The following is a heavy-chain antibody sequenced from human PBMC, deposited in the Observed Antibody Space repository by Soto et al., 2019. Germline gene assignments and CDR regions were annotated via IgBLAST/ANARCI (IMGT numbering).Heavy chain of an antibody. Sequence: GESLKISCAASGFTFSSYWMSWVRQAPGKGLEWVANIKQDGSEKYYVDSVKGRFTISRDNAKNSLYLQMNSLRAEDTAVYYCAREKGYDFWSGYYAFDIWGQGTMVTVSS. D-gene: IGHD3-3*01. CDR2: IKQDGSEK. CDR1: GFTFSSYW. J-gene: IGHJ3*02. CDR3: AREKGYDFWSGYYAFDI. V-gene: IGHV3-7*01.